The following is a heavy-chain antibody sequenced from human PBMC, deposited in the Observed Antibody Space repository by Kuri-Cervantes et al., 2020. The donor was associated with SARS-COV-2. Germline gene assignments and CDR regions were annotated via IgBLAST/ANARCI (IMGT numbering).Heavy chain of an antibody. D-gene: IGHD4-17*01. CDR2: ITHTGTT. V-gene: IGHV4-34*01. Sequence: GSLRLSCVVSGSSFSGYYWSWICQPPGKGLEWIGEITHTGTTNYNASLKSRVIISLDMSKKQFPLRLTSVTAADTGLYFCARGRTTGLDSWGQGTLVTVSS. CDR3: ARGRTTGLDS. CDR1: GSSFSGYY. J-gene: IGHJ4*02.